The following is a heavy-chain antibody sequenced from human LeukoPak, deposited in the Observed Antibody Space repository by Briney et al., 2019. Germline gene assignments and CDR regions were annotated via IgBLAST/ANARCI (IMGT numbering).Heavy chain of an antibody. V-gene: IGHV3-74*01. CDR2: INSDGSST. J-gene: IGHJ4*02. Sequence: GGSLRLSCAASGFTFSNYWMHWVRQAPGKGLVWVSRINSDGSSTNYADSVKGRFTISSDNAKNTLYMQMNSLRAEDTAVYYCARGGSGANDYWGQGTLVTVSS. CDR3: ARGGSGANDY. CDR1: GFTFSNYW. D-gene: IGHD2-15*01.